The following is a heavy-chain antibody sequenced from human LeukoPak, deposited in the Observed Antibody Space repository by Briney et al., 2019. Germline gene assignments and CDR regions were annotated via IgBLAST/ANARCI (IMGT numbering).Heavy chain of an antibody. V-gene: IGHV3-23*01. D-gene: IGHD3-22*01. CDR1: GFTFSSYA. CDR3: ITYYYDSSGYADAFDI. J-gene: IGHJ3*02. CDR2: ISGSGGST. Sequence: GGSLRLSCATSGFTFSSYAMNWVRQAPGKGLEWVSAISGSGGSTYYADSVKGRFTISRDNSKNTLYLQMNSLRAEDTAVYYCITYYYDSSGYADAFDIWGQGTMVTVSS.